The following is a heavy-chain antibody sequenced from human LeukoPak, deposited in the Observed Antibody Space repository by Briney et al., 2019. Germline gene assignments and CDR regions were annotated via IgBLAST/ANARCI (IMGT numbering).Heavy chain of an antibody. D-gene: IGHD3-22*01. J-gene: IGHJ4*02. CDR1: GYTFTGYY. V-gene: IGHV1-2*02. CDR2: INPNSGGT. Sequence: ASVKVSCKASGYTFTGYYMHWVRQAPGQGLEWMGWINPNSGGTNYAQKFQGRVTMTRDTFISTAYMELSRLRSDDTAVYYCARGPGGGYYDSSGYYYSLDYWGQGTLVTVSS. CDR3: ARGPGGGYYDSSGYYYSLDY.